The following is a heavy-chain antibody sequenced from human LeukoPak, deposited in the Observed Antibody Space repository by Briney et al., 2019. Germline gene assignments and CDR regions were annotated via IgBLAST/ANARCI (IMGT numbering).Heavy chain of an antibody. J-gene: IGHJ5*02. CDR2: MNPNSGNT. Sequence: GASVKVSCKASGYTFTGYYMHWVRQAPGQGLEWMGWMNPNSGNTGYAQKFQGRVTMTRNTSISTAYMELSSLRSEDTAVYYCARDSYYDFWSGYQPEYNWFDPWGQGTLVTVSS. V-gene: IGHV1-8*02. CDR1: GYTFTGYY. D-gene: IGHD3-3*01. CDR3: ARDSYYDFWSGYQPEYNWFDP.